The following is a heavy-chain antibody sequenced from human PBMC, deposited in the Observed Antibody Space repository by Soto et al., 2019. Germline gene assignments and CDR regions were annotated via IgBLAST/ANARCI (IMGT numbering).Heavy chain of an antibody. V-gene: IGHV3-33*01. CDR3: AREGDQYSYGKKPFDY. CDR1: GFTFSSYG. J-gene: IGHJ4*02. Sequence: PGGSLRLSCAASGFTFSSYGMHWVRQAPGKGLEWVAVIWYDGSNKYYAESVKGRFTISRDNSKNTLYLQMNRLKAEDTAVYYCAREGDQYSYGKKPFDYWGQGT. CDR2: IWYDGSNK. D-gene: IGHD5-18*01.